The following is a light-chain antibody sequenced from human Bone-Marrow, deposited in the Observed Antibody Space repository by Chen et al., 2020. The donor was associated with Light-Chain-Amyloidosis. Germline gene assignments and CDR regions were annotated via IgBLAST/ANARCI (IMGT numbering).Light chain of an antibody. V-gene: IGKV4-1*01. J-gene: IGKJ4*01. CDR1: QSVLYSSNNKNY. CDR2: WAS. Sequence: DIVMTQSPDSLAVSLGERATINCKSSQSVLYSSNNKNYLAWYQQKPGQPPKLLIYWASTRESGIPDLFSGSGSGTAFTLTISSLQAEDVAVYYCQQYYSTPLTFRGGTKVEIK. CDR3: QQYYSTPLT.